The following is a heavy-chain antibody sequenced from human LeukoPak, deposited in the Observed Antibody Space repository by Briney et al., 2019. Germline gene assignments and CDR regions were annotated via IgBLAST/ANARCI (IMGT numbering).Heavy chain of an antibody. CDR2: ISGSGGST. D-gene: IGHD3-3*01. Sequence: GGSLRLSCAASGFSFSSYAMSWVRQAPGKGLEWVSAISGSGGSTYYADSVKGRFTISRDNSKNTLYLQMNSLRAEDTAVYYCALLRSGQYYFDYWGQGTLVTVSS. V-gene: IGHV3-23*01. CDR1: GFSFSSYA. CDR3: ALLRSGQYYFDY. J-gene: IGHJ4*02.